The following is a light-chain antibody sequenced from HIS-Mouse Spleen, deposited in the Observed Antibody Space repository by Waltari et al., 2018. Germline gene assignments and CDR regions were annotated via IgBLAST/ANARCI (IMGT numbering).Light chain of an antibody. CDR3: QQYYSYPLT. CDR1: QGISSY. CDR2: AAS. V-gene: IGKV1-8*01. Sequence: AIRMTQSPSSFSASTGDRVTITCRASQGISSYLAWYQQKPGKAPKLLIYAASTLQSGVPSRFSGSGSGTYFTLTISCLQSEDFATYYCQQYYSYPLTFGPGTKVDIK. J-gene: IGKJ3*01.